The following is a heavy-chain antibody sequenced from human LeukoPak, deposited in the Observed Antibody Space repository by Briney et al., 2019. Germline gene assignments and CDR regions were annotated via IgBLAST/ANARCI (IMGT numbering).Heavy chain of an antibody. J-gene: IGHJ3*02. CDR3: ARDDSDTAMVGGAFDI. D-gene: IGHD5-18*01. V-gene: IGHV4-59*12. CDR2: IYYSGST. CDR1: GGSISSYY. Sequence: SETLSLTCTVSGGSISSYYWSWIRQPPGKGLEWIGYIYYSGSTNYNPSLKSRVTISVDKSKNQFSLKLSSVTAADTAVYYCARDDSDTAMVGGAFDIWGQGTMVTVSS.